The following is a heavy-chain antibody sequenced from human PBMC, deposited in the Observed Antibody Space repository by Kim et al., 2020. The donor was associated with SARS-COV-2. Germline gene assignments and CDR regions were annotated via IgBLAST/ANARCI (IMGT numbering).Heavy chain of an antibody. V-gene: IGHV4-34*01. CDR1: GGSFSGYY. CDR2: INHRGST. J-gene: IGHJ4*02. CDR3: ARSPAAAAGTKRRFDY. D-gene: IGHD6-13*01. Sequence: SETLSLTCAVYGGSFSGYYWSWIRQPPGKGLEWIGEINHRGSTNYNPSLKSRVTISVDTSKNQFSLKLSSVTAADTAVYYGARSPAAAAGTKRRFDYWGQGTLVTVSS.